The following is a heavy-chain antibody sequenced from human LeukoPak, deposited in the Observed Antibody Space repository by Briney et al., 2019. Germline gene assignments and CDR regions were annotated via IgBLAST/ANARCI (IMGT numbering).Heavy chain of an antibody. CDR2: IKQDGSEK. J-gene: IGHJ3*02. CDR3: ASHWWELVKGPNDAFDI. Sequence: GGSLRLSCAASGFTFSSYWMSWVRQAPGKGLEWVANIKQDGSEKYYVDSVKGRFTISRDNAKNSLYLQMNSLRAEDTAVYYCASHWWELVKGPNDAFDIWGQGTMVTVSS. D-gene: IGHD1-26*01. CDR1: GFTFSSYW. V-gene: IGHV3-7*01.